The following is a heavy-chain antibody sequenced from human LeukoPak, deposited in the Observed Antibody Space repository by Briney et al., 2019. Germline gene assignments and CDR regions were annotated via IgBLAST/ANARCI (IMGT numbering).Heavy chain of an antibody. V-gene: IGHV4-59*08. CDR2: IYYSGST. Sequence: ASETLSLTCTVSGGSISSYYWSWIRQPPGKGLEWIGYIYYSGSTNYNPSLKSRVTISVDTSKNQFSLKLSSVTAADTAVYYCARSGYYHWSDPWGQGTLVTVSS. CDR1: GGSISSYY. CDR3: ARSGYYHWSDP. D-gene: IGHD3-3*01. J-gene: IGHJ5*02.